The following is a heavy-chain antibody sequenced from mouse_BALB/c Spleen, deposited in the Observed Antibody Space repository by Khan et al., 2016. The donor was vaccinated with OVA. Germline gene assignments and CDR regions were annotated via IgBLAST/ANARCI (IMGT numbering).Heavy chain of an antibody. Sequence: QMQLEESGAELAKPGASVKMSCKASDYTFTNYWMHWVKQRPGQGLEWIGYINPSTDYPAYNQKFKDKATLTADKSSSTAYMQLSSLTSEDSAVYYCVNHGSSSAWFTYWGQGTLVTVSA. D-gene: IGHD1-1*01. CDR1: DYTFTNYW. CDR2: INPSTDYP. V-gene: IGHV1-7*01. CDR3: VNHGSSSAWFTY. J-gene: IGHJ3*01.